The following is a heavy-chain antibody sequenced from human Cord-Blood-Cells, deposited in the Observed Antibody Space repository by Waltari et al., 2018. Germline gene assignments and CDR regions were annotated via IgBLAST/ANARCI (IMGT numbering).Heavy chain of an antibody. Sequence: QVQLVQSGAEMTKPGASVKVYCKASGYTCTSYDINWVRQAPGQGLEWMGWMNPNSGNTGYAQKFQGRVTMTRNTSISTAYMELSSLRSEDTAVYYCAREYSSSSRGYYYGMDVWGQGTTVTVSS. D-gene: IGHD6-6*01. CDR1: GYTCTSYD. V-gene: IGHV1-8*01. J-gene: IGHJ6*02. CDR3: AREYSSSSRGYYYGMDV. CDR2: MNPNSGNT.